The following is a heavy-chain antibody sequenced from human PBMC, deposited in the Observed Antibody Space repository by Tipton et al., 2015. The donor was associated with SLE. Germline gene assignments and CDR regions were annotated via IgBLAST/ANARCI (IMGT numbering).Heavy chain of an antibody. CDR3: AREGSGGRALLD. D-gene: IGHD6-25*01. J-gene: IGHJ4*02. V-gene: IGHV4-39*07. Sequence: GLVKPSETLSLTCTVSGGSISSSSYYWSWIRQPPGKGLEWIGEINHSGSTNYNPSLKSRVTISVDTSKNQFSLKLSSVTAADTAVYYCAREGSGGRALLDWGQGTLVTVSS. CDR1: GGSISSSSYY. CDR2: INHSGST.